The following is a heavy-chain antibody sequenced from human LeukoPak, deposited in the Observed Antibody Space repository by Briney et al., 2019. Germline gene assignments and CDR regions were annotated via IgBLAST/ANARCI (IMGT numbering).Heavy chain of an antibody. D-gene: IGHD1-7*01. CDR3: ARGRENWNYKFLDY. J-gene: IGHJ4*02. CDR1: GGSISSYY. V-gene: IGHV4-59*08. CDR2: IYYSGST. Sequence: SETLSLTCTVSGGSISSYYWSWIRQPAGKGLEWIGYIYYSGSTNYNPSLKSRVTISVDTSKNQFSLKLSSVTAADTAVYYCARGRENWNYKFLDYWGQGTLVTVSS.